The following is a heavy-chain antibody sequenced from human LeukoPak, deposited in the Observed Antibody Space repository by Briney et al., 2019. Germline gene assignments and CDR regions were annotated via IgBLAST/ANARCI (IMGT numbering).Heavy chain of an antibody. J-gene: IGHJ4*02. CDR3: AGDKIVGATVLDY. CDR2: MKQDGSEE. Sequence: GGSLRLSCAASGLTFSSFGMHWVRQAPGKGLEWVANMKQDGSEEYYVDSVKGRFTISRDNAKNSLYLQMNSLRAEDTAVYYCAGDKIVGATVLDYWGQGSLVTVSS. D-gene: IGHD1-26*01. V-gene: IGHV3-7*03. CDR1: GLTFSSFG.